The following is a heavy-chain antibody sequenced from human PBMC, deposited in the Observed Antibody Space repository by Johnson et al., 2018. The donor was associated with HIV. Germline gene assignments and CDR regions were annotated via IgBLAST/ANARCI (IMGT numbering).Heavy chain of an antibody. CDR3: SRAHLIFPKNAFDI. D-gene: IGHD3-3*02. CDR1: GFTFNSFW. J-gene: IGHJ3*02. V-gene: IGHV3-7*01. CDR2: INLDGSEK. Sequence: VQLVESGGDLVQPGGSLRLSCAASGFTFNSFWLSWVRQAPGKGLEWVANINLDGSEKYYVDSVKGRFTISRDNVRNSVYLQMNRLGVEETGCYYCSRAHLIFPKNAFDIWGQGTTVMVSS.